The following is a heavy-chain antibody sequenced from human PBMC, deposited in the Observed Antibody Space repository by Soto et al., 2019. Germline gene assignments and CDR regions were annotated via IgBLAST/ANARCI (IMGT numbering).Heavy chain of an antibody. CDR3: ARVLGRYDILTGSPPGPY. V-gene: IGHV3-30-3*01. J-gene: IGHJ4*02. CDR1: GFTFSSYA. CDR2: ISYDGSNK. D-gene: IGHD3-9*01. Sequence: QVQLVESGGGVVQPGRSLRLSCAASGFTFSSYAMHWVRQAPGKGLEWVAVISYDGSNKYYADSVKGRFTISRDNSKNPLYLQMNSLRAEDTAVYYCARVLGRYDILTGSPPGPYWGQGTLVTVSS.